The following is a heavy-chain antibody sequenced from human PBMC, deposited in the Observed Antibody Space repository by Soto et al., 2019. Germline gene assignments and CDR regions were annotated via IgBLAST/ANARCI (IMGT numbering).Heavy chain of an antibody. J-gene: IGHJ4*02. V-gene: IGHV3-74*01. CDR1: GFTFSSYW. D-gene: IGHD3-22*01. Sequence: GGSLRLSCAASGFTFSSYWMHWVRQAPGKGLVWVSRINSDGSSTSYADSVKGRFTISRDNAKNTLYLQMNSLRAEDTAVYYCATVAYDSSGYYVYWGQGTLVTVSS. CDR3: ATVAYDSSGYYVY. CDR2: INSDGSST.